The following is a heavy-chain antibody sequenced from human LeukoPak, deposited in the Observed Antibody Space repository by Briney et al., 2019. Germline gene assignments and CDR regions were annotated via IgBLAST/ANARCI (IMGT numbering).Heavy chain of an antibody. V-gene: IGHV3-11*01. J-gene: IGHJ3*02. CDR3: ARVPYYYDSSGYFNAFDI. Sequence: GGSLRLSCAASGFTFSDYYMSWIRQAPGKGLEWDSYISSSGSTIYYADSVKGRFTISRDNAKNSLYLQMNSLRAEDTAVYYCARVPYYYDSSGYFNAFDIWGQGTMVTVSS. CDR2: ISSSGSTI. D-gene: IGHD3-22*01. CDR1: GFTFSDYY.